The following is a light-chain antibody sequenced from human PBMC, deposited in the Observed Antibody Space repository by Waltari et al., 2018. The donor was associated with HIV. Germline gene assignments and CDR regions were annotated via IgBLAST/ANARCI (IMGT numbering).Light chain of an antibody. Sequence: QSALTQPASVSGSPGQSITISCTGTSTFTYVSWYQQHPGKVPKVIIYDVNNRPSGVSNRFSGSKSGNTASLTISGLQIEDEADYYCSSYTGHIALVGGGTKLTVL. V-gene: IGLV2-14*03. CDR3: SSYTGHIAL. CDR1: STFTY. CDR2: DVN. J-gene: IGLJ2*01.